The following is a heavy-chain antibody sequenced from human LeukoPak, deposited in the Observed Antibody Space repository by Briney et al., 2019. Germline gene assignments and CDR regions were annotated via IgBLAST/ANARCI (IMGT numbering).Heavy chain of an antibody. V-gene: IGHV4-59*02. CDR1: GGSVSDYY. CDR3: ARGGYYGSGNDFRFDP. D-gene: IGHD3-10*01. CDR2: IYYTGST. J-gene: IGHJ5*02. Sequence: SETLSLTCTVSGGSVSDYYWSWLRQSPGKGLEWIGYIYYTGSTSYNPSLRSRVTMSADTSKNQFSLKLSSVTAADTAVYYCARGGYYGSGNDFRFDPWGQGTLVTVSS.